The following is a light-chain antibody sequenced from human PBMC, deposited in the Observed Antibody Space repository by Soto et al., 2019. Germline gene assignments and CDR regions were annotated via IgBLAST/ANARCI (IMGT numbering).Light chain of an antibody. Sequence: QSALTQPASVSGSPGQSITISCTGASGDVGAYNYVSWYQHHPGKAPKLIISDVSIRPSGVSDRFSGSKSGNTASLTISGLQYEDEADYYCSSYTTSSTQVFGTGTKLTVL. CDR1: SGDVGAYNY. J-gene: IGLJ1*01. CDR2: DVS. V-gene: IGLV2-14*01. CDR3: SSYTTSSTQV.